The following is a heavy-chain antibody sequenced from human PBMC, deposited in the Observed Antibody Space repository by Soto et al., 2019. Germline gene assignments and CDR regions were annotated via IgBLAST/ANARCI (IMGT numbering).Heavy chain of an antibody. V-gene: IGHV1-69*13. CDR2: IIPIFGTA. D-gene: IGHD2-2*02. CDR1: GGTFSSYA. CDR3: ARKDIVVVPAAIRGTYYYYGMDV. J-gene: IGHJ6*02. Sequence: SVKVSCKASGGTFSSYAISWVRQAPGQGLEWMGGIIPIFGTANYAQKFQGRVTITADESTSTAYMYLSSLRSEDTTVYYCARKDIVVVPAAIRGTYYYYGMDVWGQGTTVTVSS.